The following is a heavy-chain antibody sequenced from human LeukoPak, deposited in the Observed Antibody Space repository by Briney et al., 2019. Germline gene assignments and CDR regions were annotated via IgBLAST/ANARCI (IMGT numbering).Heavy chain of an antibody. Sequence: PEGSLRLSCAASGFIFSSYSMNWVRQAPGKGLEWVSYISTSGSTIHYTDSVKGRFIISRDNAKNSLYLQMNSLRADDTGIYYCVRGMVQSVSTPFDCWGQGTLVTVSS. J-gene: IGHJ4*02. CDR1: GFIFSSYS. D-gene: IGHD4/OR15-4a*01. V-gene: IGHV3-48*04. CDR2: ISTSGSTI. CDR3: VRGMVQSVSTPFDC.